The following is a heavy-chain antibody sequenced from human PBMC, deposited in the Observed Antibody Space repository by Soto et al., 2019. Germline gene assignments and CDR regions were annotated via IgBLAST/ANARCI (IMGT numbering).Heavy chain of an antibody. CDR3: ATAEVDY. V-gene: IGHV3-74*01. J-gene: IGHJ4*02. CDR1: GFNFGNNW. Sequence: EVQLVESGGGLVQPGGSLRLSCAASGFNFGNNWMHWVRQAPGKGLEWVSRMNSDGRTTNYADSVKGRFTVSRDNAKNTLYLQMNSLRAEDTAVYYCATAEVDYWGPVTLVTVSS. CDR2: MNSDGRTT.